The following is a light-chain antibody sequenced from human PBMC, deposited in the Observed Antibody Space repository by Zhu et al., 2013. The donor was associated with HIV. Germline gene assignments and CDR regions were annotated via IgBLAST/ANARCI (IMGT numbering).Light chain of an antibody. CDR3: LQNYLYPWT. J-gene: IGKJ1*01. Sequence: DIQMTQSPSTLSASVGDRVTITCRASQSIRTWLAWYQQKPGKVPKFLISDASSLESGVPSRFIGSGTGTEFTLTIISLQPEDFATYYCLQNYLYPWTFGQGTKVDIK. CDR2: DAS. CDR1: QSIRTW. V-gene: IGKV1-5*01.